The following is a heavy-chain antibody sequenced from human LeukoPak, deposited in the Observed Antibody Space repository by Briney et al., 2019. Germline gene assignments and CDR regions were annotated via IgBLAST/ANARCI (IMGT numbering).Heavy chain of an antibody. D-gene: IGHD1-26*01. V-gene: IGHV3-30*03. Sequence: GGSLRLSCAASGFTFSSYGMHWVRQAPGKGLEWVAVISYDGSNKYYADSVKGRFTISRDNSKNTLYLQMNSLRAEDTAVYYCARLIVGATTLSSPYFDYWGQGTLVTVSS. CDR2: ISYDGSNK. CDR3: ARLIVGATTLSSPYFDY. CDR1: GFTFSSYG. J-gene: IGHJ4*02.